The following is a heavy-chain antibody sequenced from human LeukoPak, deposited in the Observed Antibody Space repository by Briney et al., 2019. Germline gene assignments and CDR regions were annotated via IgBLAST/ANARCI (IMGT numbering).Heavy chain of an antibody. V-gene: IGHV3-30*03. Sequence: PGGSLRLSCAASGFTFSSYGMHWVRQAPGKGLEWVAVISYDGSNKYYADSVKGRFTISRDNAKYSLYLQMNSLRAEDTAVYYCARGGYCSGGICYSYNAFDVWGQGTMVAVSS. D-gene: IGHD2-15*01. J-gene: IGHJ3*01. CDR2: ISYDGSNK. CDR3: ARGGYCSGGICYSYNAFDV. CDR1: GFTFSSYG.